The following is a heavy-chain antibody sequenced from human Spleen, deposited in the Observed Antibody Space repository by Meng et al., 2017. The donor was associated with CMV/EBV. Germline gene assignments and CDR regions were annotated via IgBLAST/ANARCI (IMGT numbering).Heavy chain of an antibody. D-gene: IGHD6-6*01. V-gene: IGHV4-4*02. CDR3: VRKSLYSSISCYDF. Sequence: SETLSLTCVVSGDPIRNNNWWSWVRQTPGKGLEWIGEVFSGGTTTYNPSLRSRVSMSVDKSKSQISLTLTSVTAADTAVYHCVRKSLYSSISCYDFWGRGTLVTVSS. CDR2: VFSGGTT. J-gene: IGHJ4*02. CDR1: GDPIRNNNW.